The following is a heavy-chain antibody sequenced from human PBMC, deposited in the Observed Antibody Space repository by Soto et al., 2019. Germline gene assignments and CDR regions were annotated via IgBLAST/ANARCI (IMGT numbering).Heavy chain of an antibody. CDR1: GFTFSSYA. CDR2: ISGSGGST. D-gene: IGHD3-3*01. V-gene: IGHV3-23*01. Sequence: GGSLRLSCAASGFTFSSYAMSWVRQAPGKGLEWVSAISGSGGSTYYADSVKGRFTISRDNSKNTLYLQMNSLRAEDTAVYYCAKARNVLRFLEWWYFDYWGQGTLVTVSS. J-gene: IGHJ4*02. CDR3: AKARNVLRFLEWWYFDY.